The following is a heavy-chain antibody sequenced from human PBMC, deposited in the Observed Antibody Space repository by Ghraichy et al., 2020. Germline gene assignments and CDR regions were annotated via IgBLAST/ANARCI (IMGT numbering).Heavy chain of an antibody. V-gene: IGHV3-74*01. Sequence: VGSLRLSCAASGFIFSSYWMHWARQDPGKGLVWVSRIRTDGGSTYYADSVKGRFTISRDNAKNTVDLQMNSLRAEDTAVYYCVRGGPSIVAAGYSQGLDFWGQGTLVTVSS. CDR2: IRTDGGST. D-gene: IGHD6-13*01. J-gene: IGHJ4*02. CDR3: VRGGPSIVAAGYSQGLDF. CDR1: GFIFSSYW.